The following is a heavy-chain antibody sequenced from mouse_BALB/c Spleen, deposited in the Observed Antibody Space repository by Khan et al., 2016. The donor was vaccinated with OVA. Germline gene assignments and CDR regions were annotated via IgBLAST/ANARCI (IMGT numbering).Heavy chain of an antibody. CDR3: TKGGGGNRFAY. CDR1: GYTFTDFT. V-gene: IGHV1S137*01. J-gene: IGHJ3*01. CDR2: ISTYYGDA. Sequence: QVRLQQSGAELVRPGVSVKISCKGSGYTFTDFTMHWVKQSHAMSLEWIGVISTYYGDATYNQKFKDKATMTVDKSSSTAYMELARLTSEDSAICCSTKGGGGNRFAYWGQGTLVTVSA.